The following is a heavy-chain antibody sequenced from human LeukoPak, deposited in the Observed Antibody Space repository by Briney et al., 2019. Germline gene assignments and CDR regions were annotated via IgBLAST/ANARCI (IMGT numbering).Heavy chain of an antibody. CDR3: AKPPRYSSSSSYSLDY. V-gene: IGHV3-23*01. CDR2: ISGSGGST. CDR1: GFTFSSYA. D-gene: IGHD6-13*01. J-gene: IGHJ4*02. Sequence: GGSLRLSCAASGFTFSSYAMSWVRQAPGKGLEWVSAISGSGGSTYYADSVKGRFTISRDNSKNTLYLQMNSLRAEDTAVYYCAKPPRYSSSSSYSLDYWGQGTLVTVSS.